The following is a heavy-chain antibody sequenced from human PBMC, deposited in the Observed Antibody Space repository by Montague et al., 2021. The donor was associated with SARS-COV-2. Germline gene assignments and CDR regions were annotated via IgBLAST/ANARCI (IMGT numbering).Heavy chain of an antibody. J-gene: IGHJ6*02. CDR1: GGSISNYY. Sequence: SETLSLTCTVSGGSISNYYWSWIRQSPGKGLEWIAYMYYSGSTKYNPSLKSRATISVDTSKNQFSLTLSSMTAADTAVYYCARARGGTILGVIGAYYGKDIWGQGTTVTVS. CDR2: MYYSGST. D-gene: IGHD3-3*01. CDR3: ARARGGTILGVIGAYYGKDI. V-gene: IGHV4-59*01.